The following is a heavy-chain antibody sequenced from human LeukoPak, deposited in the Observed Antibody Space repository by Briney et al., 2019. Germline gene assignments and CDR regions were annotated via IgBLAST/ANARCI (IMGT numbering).Heavy chain of an antibody. CDR1: GFTFSSYA. V-gene: IGHV3-23*01. CDR3: AKGRSTRHPPGADAFDI. Sequence: GGSLRLSCAASGFTFSSYAMSWVRQAPGKGLEWVSAISGSGGSTYYADSVKGRFTISRDNSKNTLYLRMNSLRAEDTAVYYCAKGRSTRHPPGADAFDIWGQGTMVTVSS. CDR2: ISGSGGST. J-gene: IGHJ3*02. D-gene: IGHD2-2*01.